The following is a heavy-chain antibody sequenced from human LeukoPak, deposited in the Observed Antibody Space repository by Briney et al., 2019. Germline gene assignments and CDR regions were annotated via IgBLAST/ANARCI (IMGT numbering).Heavy chain of an antibody. Sequence: GASVKVSCKASGYTFTGYYMHWVRQAPGQGLEWMGWINPSSGGTNYAQKFQGRVTMTRDTSISTACMELSRLRSDDTAVYYCAREGYSGYDYNYWGQGTLVTVSS. CDR1: GYTFTGYY. CDR2: INPSSGGT. D-gene: IGHD5-12*01. J-gene: IGHJ4*02. V-gene: IGHV1-2*02. CDR3: AREGYSGYDYNY.